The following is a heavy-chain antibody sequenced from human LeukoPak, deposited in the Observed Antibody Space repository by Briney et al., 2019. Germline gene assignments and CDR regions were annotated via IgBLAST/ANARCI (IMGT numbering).Heavy chain of an antibody. Sequence: GGSLRPSCAASGFTFSSYSMNWVRQAPGKGLEWVSSISRSSSNIYYADSVKGRFTISRDNAKSSLYLQMNSLRAEDTAVYYCARDIPDYWGQGTLVTVSS. CDR2: ISRSSSNI. CDR3: ARDIPDY. CDR1: GFTFSSYS. V-gene: IGHV3-21*01. J-gene: IGHJ4*02.